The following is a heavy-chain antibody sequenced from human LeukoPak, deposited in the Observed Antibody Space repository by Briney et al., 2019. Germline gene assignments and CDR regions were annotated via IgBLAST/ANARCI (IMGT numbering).Heavy chain of an antibody. CDR3: ARGKIVGMAIRYAGPNYYYYYYMDV. Sequence: SETLSLTCTVSGGSISSSSYYWSWIRQPPGKGLEWIGYIYYSGSTNYNPSLKSRVTISVDTSKNQFSLKLSSVTAADTAVYYCARGKIVGMAIRYAGPNYYYYYYMDVWGKGTTVTISS. CDR1: GGSISSSSYY. J-gene: IGHJ6*03. D-gene: IGHD5-24*01. CDR2: IYYSGST. V-gene: IGHV4-61*01.